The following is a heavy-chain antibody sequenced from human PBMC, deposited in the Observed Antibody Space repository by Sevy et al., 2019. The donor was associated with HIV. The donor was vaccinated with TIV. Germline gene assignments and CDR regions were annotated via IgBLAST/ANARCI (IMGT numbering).Heavy chain of an antibody. D-gene: IGHD6-13*01. CDR3: AKHYIHDIADGWYFDL. J-gene: IGHJ2*01. Sequence: GGSLRLSCSASGFAFDDYGMSWVRQVPGKGLEWVSSIKWNGGKTNYADFARGRFTISRDNAKNSLYLQVNSLRVEDTAVYYCAKHYIHDIADGWYFDLWGRGTLVTVSS. V-gene: IGHV3-20*04. CDR2: IKWNGGKT. CDR1: GFAFDDYG.